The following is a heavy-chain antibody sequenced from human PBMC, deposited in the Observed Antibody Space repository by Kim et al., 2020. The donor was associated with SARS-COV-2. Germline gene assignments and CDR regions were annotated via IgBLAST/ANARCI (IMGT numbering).Heavy chain of an antibody. J-gene: IGHJ4*02. V-gene: IGHV3-23*01. CDR1: GFTFRSYA. D-gene: IGHD2-21*01. Sequence: GGSLRLSCAASGFTFRSYAMAWVRQAPGKGLEWVSTVNPDGSATHYADSVKGRFTISRDMSTNTVSLQMDSLRVEDTAVYYCAKDVAGSPCDGDCYHDGASGYWGQGTLVIVSS. CDR3: AKDVAGSPCDGDCYHDGASGY. CDR2: VNPDGSAT.